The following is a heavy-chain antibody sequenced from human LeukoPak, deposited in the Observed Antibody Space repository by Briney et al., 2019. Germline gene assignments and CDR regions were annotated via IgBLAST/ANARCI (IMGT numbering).Heavy chain of an antibody. CDR1: GYTFTNYY. J-gene: IGHJ4*02. V-gene: IGHV1-46*01. CDR2: INPSSGSK. CDR3: ARGDY. Sequence: ASVKVSCKASGYTFTNYYIHWVRQAPGQGLEWMGVINPSSGSKIYAQKFQGRVTMTRDMSKSTVYMELSSLKSEDTAVSYCARGDYWGPGTLVTVSS.